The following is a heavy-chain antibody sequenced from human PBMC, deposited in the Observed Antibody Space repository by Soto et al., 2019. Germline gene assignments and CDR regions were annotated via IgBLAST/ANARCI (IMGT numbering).Heavy chain of an antibody. Sequence: EVQLVESGGGLVKPGGSLRLSCAASGFTFSSYSMNWVRQAPGKGLEWVSSISSSSSYIYYADSVKGRFTISRDNAKNSLYLQMNSLRAEDTAVYYCAKEGGYCSSTSCYTFYYYYGMDVWGQGTTVTVSS. J-gene: IGHJ6*02. CDR1: GFTFSSYS. CDR3: AKEGGYCSSTSCYTFYYYYGMDV. D-gene: IGHD2-2*02. CDR2: ISSSSSYI. V-gene: IGHV3-21*04.